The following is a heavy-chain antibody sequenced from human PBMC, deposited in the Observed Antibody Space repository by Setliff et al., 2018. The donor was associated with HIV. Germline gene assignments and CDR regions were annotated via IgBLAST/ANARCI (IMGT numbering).Heavy chain of an antibody. J-gene: IGHJ3*01. CDR3: VREGEYFDTIGHYLVRRFFDL. V-gene: IGHV3-48*03. CDR2: ISGSGSAM. CDR1: GFTFSSYE. Sequence: GSLRLSCAASGFTFSSYEMNWVRQAPGKGLEWVSYISGSGSAMYYADSVEGRFTISRDNAKNSLYLQMNSLRAEDTAVYYCVREGEYFDTIGHYLVRRFFDLWGQGTMVTVSS. D-gene: IGHD3-9*01.